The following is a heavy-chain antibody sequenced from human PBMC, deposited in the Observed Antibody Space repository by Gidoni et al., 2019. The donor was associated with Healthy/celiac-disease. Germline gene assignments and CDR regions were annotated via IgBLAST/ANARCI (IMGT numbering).Heavy chain of an antibody. D-gene: IGHD3-16*01. J-gene: IGHJ3*02. V-gene: IGHV3-9*01. CDR1: GFTFDDYA. CDR3: AKDIYDYIWGSYRVGGAFDI. Sequence: EVQLVESGGGLVQPGRSLRLSCAASGFTFDDYAMHWVRQAPGKGLEWVSGISWNSGSIGYADSVKGRFTISRDNAKNSLYLQMNSLRVEDTALYYCAKDIYDYIWGSYRVGGAFDIWGQGTMVTVSS. CDR2: ISWNSGSI.